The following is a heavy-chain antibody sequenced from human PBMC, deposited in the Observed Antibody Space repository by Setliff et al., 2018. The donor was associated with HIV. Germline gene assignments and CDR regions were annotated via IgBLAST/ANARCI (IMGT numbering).Heavy chain of an antibody. CDR2: MNRDGREK. CDR1: GFTFSSSW. CDR3: ARDPAFGAFDI. Sequence: GGSLRLSCAASGFTFSSSWMTWVRQAPGRGLEYVAGMNRDGREKLYADSVKGRFSIYRDNAKNSLYLQMSRLRNEDTAVYFCARDPAFGAFDIWGQGTMDTISS. V-gene: IGHV3-7*04. J-gene: IGHJ3*02. D-gene: IGHD3-10*01.